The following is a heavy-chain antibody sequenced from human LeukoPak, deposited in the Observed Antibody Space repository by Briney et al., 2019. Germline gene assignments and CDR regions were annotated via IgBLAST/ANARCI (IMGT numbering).Heavy chain of an antibody. V-gene: IGHV4-39*02. J-gene: IGHJ4*02. Sequence: SETLSLTCTVSGDSISSSSYYWGWIRQPPGKGLEWVGSIYYTGITHYNPSLKSRVTISVDTSENQFSLKLSSVTAADTAVYYCARDRGGYYDSSGYYPLDYWGQGTLVTVSS. D-gene: IGHD3-22*01. CDR2: IYYTGIT. CDR3: ARDRGGYYDSSGYYPLDY. CDR1: GDSISSSSYY.